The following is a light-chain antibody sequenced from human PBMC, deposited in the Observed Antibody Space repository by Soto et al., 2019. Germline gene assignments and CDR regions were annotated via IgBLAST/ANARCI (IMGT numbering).Light chain of an antibody. Sequence: DIQMTQSPSSLSTSVGDRVTITCQASQDIRNYVNWYQQRPGKAPKLLIYDASKLEKGVPPRFSVSGSGTYFTFTISSLQPEDIATYYCQQYDHFPLTFGGGTNMEI. CDR2: DAS. J-gene: IGKJ4*01. V-gene: IGKV1-33*01. CDR3: QQYDHFPLT. CDR1: QDIRNY.